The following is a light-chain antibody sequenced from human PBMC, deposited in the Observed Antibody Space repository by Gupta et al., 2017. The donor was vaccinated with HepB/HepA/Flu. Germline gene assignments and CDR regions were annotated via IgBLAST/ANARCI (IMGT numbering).Light chain of an antibody. V-gene: IGLV2-14*03. Sequence: QSALTQHAPVSGSPGQSLTISCTGTASDIGGYDYVSWYQQQPGKAPKLLLYGVNSRPSGVSDLFSASKSGNTASLTISWLQGEDEAHYYCSSYTSASTLVFGGGTTWTVL. CDR1: ASDIGGYDY. CDR2: GVN. CDR3: SSYTSASTLV. J-gene: IGLJ2*01.